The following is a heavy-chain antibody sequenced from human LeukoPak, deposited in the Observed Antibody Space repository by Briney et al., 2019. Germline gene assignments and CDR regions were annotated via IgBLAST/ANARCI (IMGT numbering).Heavy chain of an antibody. CDR2: ISGSGGST. CDR1: GFTFSSYA. CDR3: AKDGIAVDAFDI. J-gene: IGHJ3*02. V-gene: IGHV3-23*01. Sequence: AGSLRLSCAASGFTFSSYAMSWVRQAPGKGLEWVSAISGSGGSTYYADSVKGRFTISRDNSKNTLYLQMNSLRAEDTAVYYCAKDGIAVDAFDIWGQGTMVTVSS. D-gene: IGHD6-19*01.